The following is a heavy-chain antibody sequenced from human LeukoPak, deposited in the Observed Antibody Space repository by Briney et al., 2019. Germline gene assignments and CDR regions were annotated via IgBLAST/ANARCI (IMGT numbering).Heavy chain of an antibody. CDR3: ARGILVGATFDYFHY. Sequence: ASVKVSCKTSGYTFTSYGISWVRQAPGQGLEWMGWISAYNGNTNYAQKLQGRVTMTTDTSTSTAYMELRSLRSDDTAVYYCARGILVGATFDYFHYWGQGTLVTVSS. V-gene: IGHV1-18*01. CDR2: ISAYNGNT. J-gene: IGHJ4*02. D-gene: IGHD1-26*01. CDR1: GYTFTSYG.